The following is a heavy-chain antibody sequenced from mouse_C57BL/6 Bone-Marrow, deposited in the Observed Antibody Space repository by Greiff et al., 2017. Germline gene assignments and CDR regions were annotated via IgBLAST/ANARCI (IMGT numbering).Heavy chain of an antibody. CDR1: GYTFTSYW. Sequence: QVQLQQPGAELVRPGTSVKMSCKASGYTFTSYWIRWAKQRPGHGLEWIGDIYPSDGYTNYNEKFKGKATLTVDTSSSTAYMQLSSLTSEDSAIYYCAREGLGRCYAKGDRGHGVSVT. CDR3: AREGLGRCYAKGD. J-gene: IGHJ4*01. V-gene: IGHV1-63*01. CDR2: IYPSDGYT. D-gene: IGHD3-1*01.